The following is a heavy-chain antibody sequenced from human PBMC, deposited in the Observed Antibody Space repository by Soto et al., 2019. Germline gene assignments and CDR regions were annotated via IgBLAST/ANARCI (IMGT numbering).Heavy chain of an antibody. J-gene: IGHJ4*02. D-gene: IGHD2-2*01. CDR1: GFTFSNYA. Sequence: GGSLRLSCAASGFTFSNYAMSWVRQTPGKGLEWVSAITDSGGSTYHADSVKGRFTISRDNSKNTLYLHMNTLGAEDTAVYYCAKGSSASRPYYFDCWGQGALVTVSS. CDR3: AKGSSASRPYYFDC. V-gene: IGHV3-23*01. CDR2: ITDSGGST.